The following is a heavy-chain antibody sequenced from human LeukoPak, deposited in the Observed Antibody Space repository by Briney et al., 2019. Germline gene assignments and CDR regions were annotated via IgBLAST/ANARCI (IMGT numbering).Heavy chain of an antibody. CDR1: GFPVSSNY. J-gene: IGHJ4*02. V-gene: IGHV3-53*01. D-gene: IGHD1-26*01. Sequence: GALRLSCAASGFPVSSNYMSWVRQAPGKGLEWVPVIYSGGSTYYADSVKGRFTISRDNSKNTLYLQMNSLRAEDTAVYYCARGRIVGATTSFYFDYWGQGTLVTVSS. CDR2: IYSGGST. CDR3: ARGRIVGATTSFYFDY.